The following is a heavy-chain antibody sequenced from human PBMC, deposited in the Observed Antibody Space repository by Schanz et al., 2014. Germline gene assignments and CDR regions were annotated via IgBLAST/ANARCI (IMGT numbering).Heavy chain of an antibody. D-gene: IGHD3-10*01. Sequence: VQLVESGGGVVQPGRSLRLSCAASGFTFSSYGMHWVRQAPGKGLEWVSYISRSSSTIYYADSVKGRFTISRDTSKNTLYLLLNSLRAEDTAVYYCARDQYYFGSGSPFDIWGQGTMVTVSS. CDR1: GFTFSSYG. CDR2: ISRSSSTI. CDR3: ARDQYYFGSGSPFDI. J-gene: IGHJ3*02. V-gene: IGHV3-48*01.